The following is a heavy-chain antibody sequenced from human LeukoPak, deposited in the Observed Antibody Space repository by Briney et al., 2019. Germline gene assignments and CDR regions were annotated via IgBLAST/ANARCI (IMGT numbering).Heavy chain of an antibody. J-gene: IGHJ3*02. CDR3: ASGGVQWFGELTHAFDI. V-gene: IGHV3-30*02. Sequence: GGSLRLSCAASGFTFSNYGMHWVRQAPGKGLEWVAFIRYDGSNKYYADSVKGRFTISRDNSKNTLYLQMNSLRAEDTAVYYCASGGVQWFGELTHAFDIWGQGTMVTVSS. CDR2: IRYDGSNK. D-gene: IGHD3-10*01. CDR1: GFTFSNYG.